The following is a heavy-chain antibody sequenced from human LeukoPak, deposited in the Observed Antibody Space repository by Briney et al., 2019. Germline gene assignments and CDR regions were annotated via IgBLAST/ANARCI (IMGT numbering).Heavy chain of an antibody. Sequence: GGSLRLSCTASGFTFGDYAMSWFRQAPGKGLEWVGFIRSKAYGGTTEYAASVKGRFTISRDDSKSIAYLQMNSPKTEDTAVYYCTRGHDYGGNDNWFDPWGQGTLVTVSS. CDR1: GFTFGDYA. V-gene: IGHV3-49*03. CDR2: IRSKAYGGTT. D-gene: IGHD4-23*01. CDR3: TRGHDYGGNDNWFDP. J-gene: IGHJ5*02.